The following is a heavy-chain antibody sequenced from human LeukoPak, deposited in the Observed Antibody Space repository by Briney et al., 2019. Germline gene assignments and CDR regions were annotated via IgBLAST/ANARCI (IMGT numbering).Heavy chain of an antibody. D-gene: IGHD3-22*01. CDR2: ISAYNGST. V-gene: IGHV1-18*01. J-gene: IGHJ4*02. CDR1: GYTFTSYG. Sequence: ASVKVSCKASGYTFTSYGISWVRQAPGQGLEWMGWISAYNGSTNYAQKLQGRVTMTTDTSTSTAYMELRSLRSDDTAVYYCAREAFITMIEDYWGQGTLVTVSS. CDR3: AREAFITMIEDY.